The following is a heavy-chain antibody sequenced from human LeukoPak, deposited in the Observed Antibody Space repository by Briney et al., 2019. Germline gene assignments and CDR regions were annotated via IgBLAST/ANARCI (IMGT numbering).Heavy chain of an antibody. CDR3: AKTTVGYSSGRFPGWPADY. V-gene: IGHV3-23*01. Sequence: GGSLRLSCAASGFAFGSYAMYWVRQAPGKGLEWVSGIFGSGGSAHYADSVKGRFTISRDNSKNTVYLEMNSLGVEDTAVYYCAKTTVGYSSGRFPGWPADYWGQGTLVTVSS. CDR1: GFAFGSYA. D-gene: IGHD2-15*01. J-gene: IGHJ4*02. CDR2: IFGSGGSA.